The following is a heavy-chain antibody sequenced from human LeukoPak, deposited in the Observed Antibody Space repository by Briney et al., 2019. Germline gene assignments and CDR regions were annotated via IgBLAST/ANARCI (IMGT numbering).Heavy chain of an antibody. CDR3: ARVLLYGDYDY. CDR1: GGSISSYY. J-gene: IGHJ4*02. CDR2: IYYSGST. D-gene: IGHD4-17*01. V-gene: IGHV4-59*01. Sequence: SETLSLTCTVTGGSISSYYWSWIRQPPGKGMEWIGYIYYSGSTNYNPSLKSRVTISVDTSKNQFSLKLSSVTAADTAVYYCARVLLYGDYDYWGQGTLVTVSS.